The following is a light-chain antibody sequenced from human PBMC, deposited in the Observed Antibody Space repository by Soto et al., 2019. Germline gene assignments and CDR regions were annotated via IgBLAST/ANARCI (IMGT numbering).Light chain of an antibody. CDR2: GNS. Sequence: QAVVTQPPSVSGAPGQRVTISCIGSSSNIGAKYDVHWYQHLPGTAPKLLIYGNSNRPSGVPDRFSGSKSGTSASLAITGLKAEDEADYYCQSYDNSLSWVFGGGTKLTVL. CDR3: QSYDNSLSWV. J-gene: IGLJ3*02. CDR1: SSNIGAKYD. V-gene: IGLV1-40*01.